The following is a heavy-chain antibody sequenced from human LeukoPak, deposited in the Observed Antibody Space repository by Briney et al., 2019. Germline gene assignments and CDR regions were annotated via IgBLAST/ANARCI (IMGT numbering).Heavy chain of an antibody. CDR1: GFTFSTYP. J-gene: IGHJ4*02. CDR2: ISHHGSNE. CDR3: ARVHDTTGYYPYFDS. V-gene: IGHV3-30*14. Sequence: GGSLRLSCEASGFTFSTYPMHWVRQAPDKGLEWVAMISHHGSNEYYADSVKGRFTISRDNSKNPLYLQMNNPRVEDTAIYYCARVHDTTGYYPYFDSWGQGTLVTVSS. D-gene: IGHD3-9*01.